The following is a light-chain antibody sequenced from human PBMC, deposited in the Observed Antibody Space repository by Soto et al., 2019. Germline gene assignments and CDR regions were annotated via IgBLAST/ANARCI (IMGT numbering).Light chain of an antibody. Sequence: QSVLTQPPSASGSPGQSVTISCTGTSSDVGAYNYVSWYQQHPGKAPKLMIYEVNQRPSGVPDRFSASKSGNTASLTVSGLQAEDEADYYCSSFAGDYSWVFGGGTKLTVL. CDR3: SSFAGDYSWV. CDR2: EVN. J-gene: IGLJ3*02. V-gene: IGLV2-8*01. CDR1: SSDVGAYNY.